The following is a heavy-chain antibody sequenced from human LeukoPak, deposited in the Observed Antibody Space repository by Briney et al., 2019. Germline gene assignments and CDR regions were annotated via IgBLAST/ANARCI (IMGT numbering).Heavy chain of an antibody. CDR1: GGSFSGYY. Sequence: SETLSLTCAVYGGSFSGYYWSWIRQPPGKGLEWIGEINHSGGTNYNPSLKSRVTISVDTSKNQFSLKLSSVTAADTAVYYCARGGCSGGSCYILDYWGQGTLLTVSS. J-gene: IGHJ4*02. D-gene: IGHD2-15*01. CDR3: ARGGCSGGSCYILDY. V-gene: IGHV4-34*01. CDR2: INHSGGT.